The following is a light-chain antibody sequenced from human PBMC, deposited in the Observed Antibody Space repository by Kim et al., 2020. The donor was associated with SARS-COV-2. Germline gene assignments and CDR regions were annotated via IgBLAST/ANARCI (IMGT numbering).Light chain of an antibody. CDR2: DAT. CDR1: QDINNH. Sequence: SASVGDRATITCQASQDINNHLNWYQQKPGKAPNLLIHDATKLETGVPSRFSGSGSGTDFTLTISSLQHEDIAAYYCQQYDNLPTFGGGTKVDIK. V-gene: IGKV1-33*01. J-gene: IGKJ4*01. CDR3: QQYDNLPT.